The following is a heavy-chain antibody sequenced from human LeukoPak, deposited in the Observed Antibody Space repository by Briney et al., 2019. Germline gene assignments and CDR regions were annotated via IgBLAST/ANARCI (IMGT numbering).Heavy chain of an antibody. CDR3: ARDVSSGWYDYFDY. Sequence: GGSLRLSCAASGFTFRNYAMHWVRQAPGKGLEWVAHISYDANNQYYADSVKGRFTISRDNSKNTLYLQMNSLRAEDTAVYYCARDVSSGWYDYFDYWGQGTLVTVSS. J-gene: IGHJ4*02. CDR2: ISYDANNQ. V-gene: IGHV3-30-3*01. CDR1: GFTFRNYA. D-gene: IGHD6-19*01.